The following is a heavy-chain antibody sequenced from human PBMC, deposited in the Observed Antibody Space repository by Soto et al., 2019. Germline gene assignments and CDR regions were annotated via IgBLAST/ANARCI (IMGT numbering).Heavy chain of an antibody. J-gene: IGHJ4*02. CDR1: GFTFSKPG. CDR2: ISYDGSDK. V-gene: IGHV3-30*18. D-gene: IGHD2-21*02. CDR3: AKDRRKWGDSPFEN. Sequence: QVQLVESGGGVVQPGRSLRVSCAASGFTFSKPGMHWVRQAPGKGLEWVAGISYDGSDKYYADSVKGRFTISRDNSKNTLNLQMTTLRVEDTAVYYCAKDRRKWGDSPFENWGQGTLVTVSS.